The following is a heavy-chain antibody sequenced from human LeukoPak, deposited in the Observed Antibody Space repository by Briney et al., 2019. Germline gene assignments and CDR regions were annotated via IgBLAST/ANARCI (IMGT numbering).Heavy chain of an antibody. CDR3: ARGTAVAYCGGDCYPNWFDP. J-gene: IGHJ5*02. CDR2: IYHSGNT. CDR1: GYSISNGFY. Sequence: SETLSLTCTVSGYSISNGFYWGWIRQPPGKGLEWFGSIYHSGNTYYNPSLKSRVTMSVDTSKNQFSLKLSSVTAADTAVYYCARGTAVAYCGGDCYPNWFDPWGQGTLVTVSS. V-gene: IGHV4-38-2*02. D-gene: IGHD2-21*02.